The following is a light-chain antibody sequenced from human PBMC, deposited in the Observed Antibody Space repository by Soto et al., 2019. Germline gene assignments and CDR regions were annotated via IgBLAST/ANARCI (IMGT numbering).Light chain of an antibody. CDR2: AAS. CDR3: QQYNSYSWT. J-gene: IGKJ1*01. V-gene: IGKV1-9*01. Sequence: DIQLTQSPSFLSASVGDRVTITCRASQGISTYLAWYQQKPGKAPKLLIYAASTLQSGVPSRFSGSGSGTEFTLTISSLQPDDFATYYCQQYNSYSWTFGQGTKVDI. CDR1: QGISTY.